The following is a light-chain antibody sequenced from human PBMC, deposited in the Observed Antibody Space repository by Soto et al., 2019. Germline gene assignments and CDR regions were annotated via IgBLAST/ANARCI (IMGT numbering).Light chain of an antibody. J-gene: IGLJ3*02. CDR3: GTWDSGLSAWV. CDR2: DNN. CDR1: RSNIGNNY. Sequence: QSVLTQPPSVSAAPGQKVTISCSGSRSNIGNNYVSWYQQLPGTAPKLLIYDNNKRPSGIPDRFSGSKSGTSATLGITGLQTGDEADYYCGTWDSGLSAWVFGGGTKLTVL. V-gene: IGLV1-51*01.